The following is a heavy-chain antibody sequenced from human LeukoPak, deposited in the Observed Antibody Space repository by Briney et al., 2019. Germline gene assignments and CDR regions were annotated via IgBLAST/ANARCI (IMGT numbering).Heavy chain of an antibody. CDR3: ARDPYYYGSGSYYNAFDI. Sequence: GGSLRLSCAASGFTVSSNYMSWVRQAPGKGLEWVSVIYSGGSTYYADSVKGRFTISRDNSKNTLYLQMNSLRAEDTAVYYCARDPYYYGSGSYYNAFDIWGQGTMVTVSS. D-gene: IGHD3-10*01. CDR1: GFTVSSNY. J-gene: IGHJ3*02. V-gene: IGHV3-66*01. CDR2: IYSGGST.